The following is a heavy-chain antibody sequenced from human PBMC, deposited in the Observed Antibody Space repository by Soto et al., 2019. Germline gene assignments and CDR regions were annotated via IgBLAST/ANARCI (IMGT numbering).Heavy chain of an antibody. Sequence: PWWSLRLSCSASVFTFSRYAMSWVRQAPGKGLEWVSAIGASGAGTYYAEYVKGRFTISRDNSKNTLYLQMNSLRAEDTAVYYCALRKTGSYFDYWGQGTLVTVSS. D-gene: IGHD1-26*01. J-gene: IGHJ4*02. CDR1: VFTFSRYA. CDR3: ALRKTGSYFDY. V-gene: IGHV3-23*01. CDR2: IGASGAGT.